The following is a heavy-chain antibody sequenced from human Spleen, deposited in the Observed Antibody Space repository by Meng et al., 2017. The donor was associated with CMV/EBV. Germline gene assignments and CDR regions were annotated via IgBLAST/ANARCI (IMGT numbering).Heavy chain of an antibody. Sequence: ASVKVSCKASGYTFTGYYMHWVRQAPGQGLEWMGWINPNNGGTKYAQKFQDRVTMTRDTSISTAHMELNRLRSDDTAVYYCARDFQHHYYGMDVWGQGTTVTVSS. V-gene: IGHV1-2*02. CDR1: GYTFTGYY. CDR3: ARDFQHHYYGMDV. J-gene: IGHJ6*02. CDR2: INPNNGGT. D-gene: IGHD6-13*01.